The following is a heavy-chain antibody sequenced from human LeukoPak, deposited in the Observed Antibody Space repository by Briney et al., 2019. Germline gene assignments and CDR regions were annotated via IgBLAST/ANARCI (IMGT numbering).Heavy chain of an antibody. V-gene: IGHV3-21*01. D-gene: IGHD6-13*01. CDR2: ISSSSSYI. CDR1: GFTFSSYS. Sequence: GGSLRLSCAASGFTFSSYSMNWVRQAPGKWLEWVSSISSSSSYIYYADSVKGRFTISRDNAKNSLYLQMNSLRAEDTAVYYCARDLRAAAPHDYYYYYMDVWGKGTTVTVS. J-gene: IGHJ6*03. CDR3: ARDLRAAAPHDYYYYYMDV.